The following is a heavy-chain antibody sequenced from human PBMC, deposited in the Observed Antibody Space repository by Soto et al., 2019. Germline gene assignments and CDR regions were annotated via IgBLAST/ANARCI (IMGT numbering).Heavy chain of an antibody. D-gene: IGHD1-26*01. Sequence: GESLKISCKGSGYSFTSYWISWVRQMPGKGLEWMGRIDPSDSYTNYSPSFQGHVTISADKSISTAYLQWSSLKASDTATYYCASAEEPYYYYYGMDVWGQGTTVTVSS. CDR3: ASAEEPYYYYYGMDV. J-gene: IGHJ6*02. V-gene: IGHV5-10-1*01. CDR2: IDPSDSYT. CDR1: GYSFTSYW.